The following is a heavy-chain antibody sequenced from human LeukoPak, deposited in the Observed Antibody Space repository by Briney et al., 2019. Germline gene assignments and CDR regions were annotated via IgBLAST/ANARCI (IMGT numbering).Heavy chain of an antibody. J-gene: IGHJ4*02. CDR1: GFTFSNAW. D-gene: IGHD3-10*01. V-gene: IGHV3-15*01. CDR2: IKSKTDGGTT. CDR3: AREDASSLVRGVIGY. Sequence: GGSLRLSCAASGFTFSNAWMSWVRQAPGKGLEWVGRIKSKTDGGTTDYAAPVKGRFTISRDDSTNTLYLQMNSLKTEDTAVYYCAREDASSLVRGVIGYWGPGTLVTVSS.